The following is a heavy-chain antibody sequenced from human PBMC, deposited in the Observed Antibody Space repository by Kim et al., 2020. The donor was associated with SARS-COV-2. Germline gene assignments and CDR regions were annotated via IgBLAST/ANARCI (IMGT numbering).Heavy chain of an antibody. CDR2: ISYDGSNK. CDR1: GFTFSSYA. Sequence: GGSLRLSCAASGFTFSSYAMHWVRQAPGKGLEWVAVISYDGSNKYYADSVKGRFTISRDNSKNTLYLQMNSLRAEDTAVYYCARDLELLWFGERTRRGYGMDVWGQGTTVTVSS. D-gene: IGHD3-10*01. CDR3: ARDLELLWFGERTRRGYGMDV. J-gene: IGHJ6*02. V-gene: IGHV3-30*04.